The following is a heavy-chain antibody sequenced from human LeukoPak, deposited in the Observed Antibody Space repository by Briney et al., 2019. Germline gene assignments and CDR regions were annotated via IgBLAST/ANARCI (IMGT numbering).Heavy chain of an antibody. CDR3: ARLGSYWDYYYYMDV. V-gene: IGHV4-39*01. CDR1: GGSIGSSSYY. D-gene: IGHD1-26*01. J-gene: IGHJ6*03. CDR2: IYYSGST. Sequence: SETLSPTCTVSGGSIGSSSYYWGWIRQPPGKGLEWIGSIYYSGSTYYNPSPKSRVTISVDTSKNQFSLKLSSVTAADTAVYYCARLGSYWDYYYYMDVWGKGTTVTVSS.